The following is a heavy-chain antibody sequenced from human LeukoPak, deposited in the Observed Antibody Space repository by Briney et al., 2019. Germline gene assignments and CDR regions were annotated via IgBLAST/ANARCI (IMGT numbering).Heavy chain of an antibody. CDR2: ISAYNGNT. J-gene: IGHJ6*02. CDR3: ARDLTKWLVGGLGYYYYGMDV. D-gene: IGHD6-19*01. V-gene: IGHV1-18*01. Sequence: GASVKVSCKASGYTFTSYGISWVRQAPGQGLEWMGWISAYNGNTNYAQKPQGRVTMTTDTSTSTAYMELRSLRSDDTAVYYCARDLTKWLVGGLGYYYYGMDVWGQGTTVTVSS. CDR1: GYTFTSYG.